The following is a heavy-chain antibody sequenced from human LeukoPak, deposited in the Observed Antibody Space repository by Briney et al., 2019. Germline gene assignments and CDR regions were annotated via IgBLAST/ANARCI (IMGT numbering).Heavy chain of an antibody. CDR3: ARGSLSGSYRRKAFDI. CDR2: INWNGGST. J-gene: IGHJ3*02. CDR1: GFTFDDYG. D-gene: IGHD1-26*01. V-gene: IGHV3-20*04. Sequence: GGSLRLSCAASGFTFDDYGMSWVPHAPGKGLECVSGINWNGGSTGYADSVKGRFTISRDNAKHSLYLQMNSLRAEDTALYYCARGSLSGSYRRKAFDIWGQGTMVTVSS.